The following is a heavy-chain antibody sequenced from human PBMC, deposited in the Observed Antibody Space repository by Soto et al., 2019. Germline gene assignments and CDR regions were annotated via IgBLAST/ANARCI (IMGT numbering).Heavy chain of an antibody. D-gene: IGHD6-6*01. CDR1: GYTFTSHY. CDR2: INPSGGST. Sequence: ASVKVCCKASGYTFTSHYIHWVRQAPGQGLEWMGIINPSGGSTTYAQKFQGRVTMTRDTSTSTVCMELRGLRSDDTAVYYCARVRQLVGYFYYYMDVWGKGTTVTVSS. V-gene: IGHV1-46*01. CDR3: ARVRQLVGYFYYYMDV. J-gene: IGHJ6*03.